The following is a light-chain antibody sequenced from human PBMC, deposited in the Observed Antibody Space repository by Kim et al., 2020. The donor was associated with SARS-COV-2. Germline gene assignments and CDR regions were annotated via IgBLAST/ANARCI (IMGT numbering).Light chain of an antibody. Sequence: SLSPGESATLSCRASQIVDSHLAWYQQKPGQVPRLLIYDATNRATGIPARFSASESGTDFTLTISSLEPEDFAVYYCQQDSHWPTFGGGTKVDIK. CDR3: QQDSHWPT. J-gene: IGKJ4*01. CDR1: QIVDSH. V-gene: IGKV3-11*01. CDR2: DAT.